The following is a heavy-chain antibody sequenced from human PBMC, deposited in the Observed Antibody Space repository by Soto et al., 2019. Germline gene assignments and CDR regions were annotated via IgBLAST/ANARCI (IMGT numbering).Heavy chain of an antibody. CDR1: GDSISSSTYY. Sequence: SETLSLTCTVSGDSISSSTYYWGWIRQPPGKGLEWIGCIYHTGTTYYNPSLKSRVTISVDTSKNQFSLKLSSVTAADTAVYYCARPYFSSSSMFDYWGQGTLVTAPQ. J-gene: IGHJ4*02. CDR2: IYHTGTT. CDR3: ARPYFSSSSMFDY. V-gene: IGHV4-39*01. D-gene: IGHD6-6*01.